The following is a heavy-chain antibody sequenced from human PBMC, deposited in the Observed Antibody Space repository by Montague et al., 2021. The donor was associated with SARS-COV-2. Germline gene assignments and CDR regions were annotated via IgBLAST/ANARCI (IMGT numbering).Heavy chain of an antibody. CDR1: GGSFSTYS. J-gene: IGHJ6*03. Sequence: SETLSLTCAVHGGSFSTYSWNWIRQPPGKWLEWIGDIHHGGSTNYNPSLKSRVTISADTSKNQFSLKLTSVAAADTAVYYCARLGDGVVPSPILGVGPYYSYYYMDVWGKGTTVTVSS. D-gene: IGHD3-10*01. CDR2: IHHGGST. CDR3: ARLGDGVVPSPILGVGPYYSYYYMDV. V-gene: IGHV4-34*01.